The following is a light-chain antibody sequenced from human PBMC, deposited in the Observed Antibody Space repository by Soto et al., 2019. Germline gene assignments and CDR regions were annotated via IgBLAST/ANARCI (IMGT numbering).Light chain of an antibody. Sequence: DFVMTQSPDSLAVSLGERATINCKSSQSVLYSSTYKHYLAWYQQKPGQPPKLLIYWASTRESGVPARFSGSGSGTDFTLTISSLQAEDVAVYYCQQYRLAPYSFGQGTKLEIK. CDR1: QSVLYSSTYKHY. CDR3: QQYRLAPYS. CDR2: WAS. V-gene: IGKV4-1*01. J-gene: IGKJ2*03.